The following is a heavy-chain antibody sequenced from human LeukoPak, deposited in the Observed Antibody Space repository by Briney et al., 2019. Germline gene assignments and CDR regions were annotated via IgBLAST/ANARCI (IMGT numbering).Heavy chain of an antibody. V-gene: IGHV4-4*07. J-gene: IGHJ4*02. D-gene: IGHD5-18*01. CDR3: ARERDHGYSYGHVLDF. CDR1: GGSMNTYY. Sequence: SETLSLTCTVSGGSMNTYYWPWIRQTAGGGLEWIGQVHSSVGTTYNPSLRSRVSLSLDTSKNHFSLRLASVTAADTAVYFCARERDHGYSYGHVLDFWGQGIPVTVSS. CDR2: VHSSVGT.